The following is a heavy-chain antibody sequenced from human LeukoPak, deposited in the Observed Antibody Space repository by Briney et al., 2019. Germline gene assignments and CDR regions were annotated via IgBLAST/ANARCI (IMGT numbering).Heavy chain of an antibody. V-gene: IGHV3-48*03. CDR1: GFTFSSFE. D-gene: IGHD3-22*01. J-gene: IGHJ4*02. Sequence: GGSLRLSCAASGFTFSSFEMNWVRQAPGKGLEYVSYISSSGRTTYYADSVKGRFTISRDNAKNSLYLQMNSLRAEDTAVYYCARHVVAVGFDYWGQGTLVTVSS. CDR3: ARHVVAVGFDY. CDR2: ISSSGRTT.